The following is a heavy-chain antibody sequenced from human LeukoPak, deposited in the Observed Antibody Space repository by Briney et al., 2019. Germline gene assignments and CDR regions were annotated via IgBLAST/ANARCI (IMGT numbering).Heavy chain of an antibody. V-gene: IGHV1-24*01. CDR2: FDPEDGET. D-gene: IGHD4-23*01. Sequence: ASVNVSCKVSGYTLTELSMHWVRQAPGKGLEWMGGFDPEDGETIYAQKFQGRVTMTEDTSTDTAYMELSSLRSEDTAVYYCATVATVVTPYYFDYWGQGTLVTVSS. CDR1: GYTLTELS. CDR3: ATVATVVTPYYFDY. J-gene: IGHJ4*02.